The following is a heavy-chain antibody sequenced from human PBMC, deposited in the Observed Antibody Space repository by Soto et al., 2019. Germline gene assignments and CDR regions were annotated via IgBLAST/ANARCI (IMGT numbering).Heavy chain of an antibody. CDR1: GFTFSSYS. Sequence: EVQLVESGGGLVKPGGSLRLSCAASGFTFSSYSMNWVRQAPGKGLEWVSSISSSSSYIYYADSVKGRFTISRDNAKNSLYLQMNSLRAEDTAVYYCARWGYDFWSGDYGLSPYYYYGMDVWGQGTTVTVSS. D-gene: IGHD3-3*01. CDR3: ARWGYDFWSGDYGLSPYYYYGMDV. V-gene: IGHV3-21*01. CDR2: ISSSSSYI. J-gene: IGHJ6*02.